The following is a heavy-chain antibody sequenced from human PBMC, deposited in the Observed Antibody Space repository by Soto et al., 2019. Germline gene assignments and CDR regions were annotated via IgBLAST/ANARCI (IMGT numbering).Heavy chain of an antibody. J-gene: IGHJ4*02. CDR1: GFSLTASGVG. Sequence: QITLKESGPTLVKPTQTLTLTCTFSGFSLTASGVGVGWIRQPPGKALEWLALIYWDDDQRYSPALKNRLTITKDTSTNPVVLTMTNIGPVDTATYNFARFLWSTNSFSGFDYWGQGYVVTVSS. D-gene: IGHD3-3*01. CDR3: ARFLWSTNSFSGFDY. V-gene: IGHV2-5*02. CDR2: IYWDDDQ.